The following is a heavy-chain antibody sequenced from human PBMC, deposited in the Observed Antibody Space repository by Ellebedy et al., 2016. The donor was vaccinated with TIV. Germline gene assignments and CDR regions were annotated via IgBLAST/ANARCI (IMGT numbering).Heavy chain of an antibody. CDR2: VSWNSGSI. CDR3: AREVVMVFSHFDS. D-gene: IGHD4-23*01. V-gene: IGHV3-9*01. Sequence: PGGSLRLSCAASGFTFDDYAMHWVRQAPGKGLDWVSGVSWNSGSIGYADSVQGRFTISRDNTKNSVFLQINSLRVEETAVYYCAREVVMVFSHFDSWGQGTLVAVSS. CDR1: GFTFDDYA. J-gene: IGHJ4*02.